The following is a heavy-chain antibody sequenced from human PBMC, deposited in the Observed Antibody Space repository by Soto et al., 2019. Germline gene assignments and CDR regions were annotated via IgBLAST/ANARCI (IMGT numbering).Heavy chain of an antibody. Sequence: ASVNVSCKASGYTFPSYYMHRLRQAPGQGLSWMXIINLSGGSTSYAQKFQGRVTMTRDTSTSTVYMELSSLRSEDTAVYYCARDRVLRFLEWLPDYYYYGMDVWGQGATVTVSS. J-gene: IGHJ6*02. CDR3: ARDRVLRFLEWLPDYYYYGMDV. V-gene: IGHV1-46*01. D-gene: IGHD3-3*01. CDR2: INLSGGST. CDR1: GYTFPSYY.